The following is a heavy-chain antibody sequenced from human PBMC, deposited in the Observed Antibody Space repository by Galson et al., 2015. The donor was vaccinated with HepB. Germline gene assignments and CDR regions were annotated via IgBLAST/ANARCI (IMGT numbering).Heavy chain of an antibody. V-gene: IGHV3-15*01. Sequence: SLRLSCAASGFPFNNAWMTRARQAPGMGLEWVGRIKSNTDGETTDYAAPVKGRFTISRDDSKNRLYLQMNSLKTEDTAVYYCTTDVYYTTYWSWLDPWGQGTLVTVSS. CDR1: GFPFNNAW. J-gene: IGHJ5*02. CDR2: IKSNTDGETT. CDR3: TTDVYYTTYWSWLDP. D-gene: IGHD2-2*02.